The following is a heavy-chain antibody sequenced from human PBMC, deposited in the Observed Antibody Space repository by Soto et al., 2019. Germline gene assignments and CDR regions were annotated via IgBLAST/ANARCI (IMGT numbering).Heavy chain of an antibody. V-gene: IGHV3-30*18. CDR3: AKETQDRSGYYYPPRPHWYFDL. CDR2: ISYDGSNK. Sequence: QVQLVESGGGVVQPGRSLRLSCAASGFTFSSYGMHWVRQAPCKGLEWVAVISYDGSNKYYADSVKGRFTISRDNSKNTLYLQMNSLRAEDTAVYYCAKETQDRSGYYYPPRPHWYFDLWGRGTLVTVSS. CDR1: GFTFSSYG. J-gene: IGHJ2*01. D-gene: IGHD3-22*01.